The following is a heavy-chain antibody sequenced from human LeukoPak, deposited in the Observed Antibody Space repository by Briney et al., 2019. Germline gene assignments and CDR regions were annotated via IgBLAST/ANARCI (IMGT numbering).Heavy chain of an antibody. CDR2: ISSSSSDT. J-gene: IGHJ4*02. V-gene: IGHV3-11*06. D-gene: IGHD5-24*01. CDR1: GFTFSDSY. CDR3: ARGSRTIELGDDY. Sequence: GGSLRLSCAASGFTFSDSYMSWLRQAPGKGLEWVSYISSSSSDTNYADSVKGRFTISRDNAKNSLYLQMNSLRAEDTAVYYCARGSRTIELGDDYWGQGTLVTVSS.